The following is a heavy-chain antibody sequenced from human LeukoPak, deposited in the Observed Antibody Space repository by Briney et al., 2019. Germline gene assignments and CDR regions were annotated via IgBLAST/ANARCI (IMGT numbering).Heavy chain of an antibody. D-gene: IGHD7-27*01. CDR1: GYTFSSYD. Sequence: GASVKVSCKTSGYTFSSYDINWVRQATGQGLEWMGWMSPNSGETGFAQNFQGRVTLTKNTSITTAYMELSSLRSEDTAVYYCARGDPWGFDPWGQGTLVTVSS. CDR2: MSPNSGET. CDR3: ARGDPWGFDP. J-gene: IGHJ5*02. V-gene: IGHV1-8*01.